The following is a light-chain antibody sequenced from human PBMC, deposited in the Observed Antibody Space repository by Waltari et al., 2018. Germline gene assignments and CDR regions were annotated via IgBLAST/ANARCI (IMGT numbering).Light chain of an antibody. Sequence: QSALTQPRSVSGSPGQSVTLSCTGTSSDVGGYKYVSWYQQHPGKAPKLMIYDVSKRPSGVPDRFSGSKSGNTASLTISGLQAEDEADYYCCSYAGSYTFGVFGGGTKLTVL. CDR3: CSYAGSYTFGV. V-gene: IGLV2-11*01. J-gene: IGLJ2*01. CDR2: DVS. CDR1: SSDVGGYKY.